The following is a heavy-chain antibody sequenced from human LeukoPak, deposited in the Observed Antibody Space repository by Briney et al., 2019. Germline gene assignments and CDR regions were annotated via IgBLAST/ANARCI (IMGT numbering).Heavy chain of an antibody. Sequence: SETLSLTCTLSGYSISIYYYWGWLRQRPGKGLDRIRCIYHSGSTYYNPSLRSRVTISVDTSKNQFSLKLSSVTAADTAVYYCASPLYVVDNYMDVWGKGTTVTVSS. V-gene: IGHV4-38-2*02. CDR3: ASPLYVVDNYMDV. J-gene: IGHJ6*03. D-gene: IGHD2-15*01. CDR2: IYHSGST. CDR1: GYSISIYYY.